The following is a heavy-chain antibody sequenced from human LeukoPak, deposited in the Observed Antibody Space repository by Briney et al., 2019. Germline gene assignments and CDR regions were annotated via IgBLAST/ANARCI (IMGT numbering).Heavy chain of an antibody. Sequence: GGSLRLSCAASGFTVSNNYMNWVRQAPGKGLEWVSVIYSGGSTSYADSVKGRFTISRHNSRNTVSLQMNTLRAEDTAVYYCARGNSYDSSGYPEYFQNWGQGTLVTVSS. V-gene: IGHV3-66*01. D-gene: IGHD3-22*01. CDR3: ARGNSYDSSGYPEYFQN. CDR1: GFTVSNNY. J-gene: IGHJ1*01. CDR2: IYSGGST.